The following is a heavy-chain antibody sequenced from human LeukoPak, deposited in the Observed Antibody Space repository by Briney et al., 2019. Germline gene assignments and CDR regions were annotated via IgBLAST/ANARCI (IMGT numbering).Heavy chain of an antibody. CDR1: GFTFSSYA. J-gene: IGHJ1*01. D-gene: IGHD3-22*01. CDR3: ARVATSGYDSSGYDSEYFQH. CDR2: ISGSGGST. Sequence: PGGSLRLSCAASGFTFSSYAMSWVRQAPGKGLEWVSAISGSGGSTYYADSVKGRFTISRDNSKDTLYLQMNSLRAEDTAVYYCARVATSGYDSSGYDSEYFQHWGQGTLVTVSS. V-gene: IGHV3-23*01.